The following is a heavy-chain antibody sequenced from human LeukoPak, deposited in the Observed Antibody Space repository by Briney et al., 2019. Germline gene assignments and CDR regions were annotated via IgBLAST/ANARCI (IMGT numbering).Heavy chain of an antibody. CDR1: GGSFSGYY. J-gene: IGHJ6*03. Sequence: PSETLSLTCAVYGGSFSGYYWGWIRQPPGKGLEWIGSIYHSGSTYYNPSLKSRVTISVDTSKNQFSLRLSSVAAADTAVYYCARVTWFPGTSYYYMDVWGKGTTVTVSS. V-gene: IGHV4-34*01. D-gene: IGHD1-1*01. CDR3: ARVTWFPGTSYYYMDV. CDR2: IYHSGST.